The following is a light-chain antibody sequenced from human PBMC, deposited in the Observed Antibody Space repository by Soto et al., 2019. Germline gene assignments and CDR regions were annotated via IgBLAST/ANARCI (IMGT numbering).Light chain of an antibody. V-gene: IGLV1-47*02. CDR3: AAWDDSLSGHWV. CDR2: SNN. CDR1: SSNIGSNY. J-gene: IGLJ3*02. Sequence: QSVLTQPPSASGTPGQRVTISCSGSSSNIGSNYVYWYQQLPGTAPKLLIYSNNQRPSGVPDRFSGSKSGTPASLAISGLRSEDEADYYCAAWDDSLSGHWVFGGGTKLTVL.